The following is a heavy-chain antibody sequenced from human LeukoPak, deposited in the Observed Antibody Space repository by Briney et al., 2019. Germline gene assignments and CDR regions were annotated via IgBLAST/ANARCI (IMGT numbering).Heavy chain of an antibody. CDR3: AKRYHIVVVNGFDY. D-gene: IGHD2-21*01. V-gene: IGHV3-11*01. J-gene: IGHJ4*02. CDR1: GFTFSDYY. Sequence: PGGSLRLSCAASGFTFSDYYMSWIRQAPGKGLEWVSYISSSGSTIYYADSVKGRFTISRDNSKNTLYLQMNSLRAEDKAVYYCAKRYHIVVVNGFDYWGQGTLVTVSS. CDR2: ISSSGSTI.